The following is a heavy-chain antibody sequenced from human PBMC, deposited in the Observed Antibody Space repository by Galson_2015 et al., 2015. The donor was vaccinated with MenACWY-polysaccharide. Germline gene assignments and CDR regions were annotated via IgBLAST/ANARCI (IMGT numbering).Heavy chain of an antibody. D-gene: IGHD6-19*01. V-gene: IGHV3-7*01. CDR2: IERDGSEK. J-gene: IGHJ4*02. CDR3: AGGLGWSSDY. CDR1: GLTFSDYF. Sequence: SPRLSCAASGLTFSDYFMTWVRQAPGKGLEWAANIERDGSEKNYVDSVKARLTISRDNAKNSLYLQMDNLRAEDTAVYYCAGGLGWSSDYWGPGTLVTVSS.